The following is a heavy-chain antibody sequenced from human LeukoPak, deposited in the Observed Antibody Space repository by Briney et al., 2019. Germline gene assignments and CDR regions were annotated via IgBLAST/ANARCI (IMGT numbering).Heavy chain of an antibody. D-gene: IGHD6-13*01. CDR2: INSDGSST. J-gene: IGHJ4*02. V-gene: IGHV3-74*01. Sequence: GGSLRLSCAASGFTFSSYWMHWVRHAPGKGLVWVSRINSDGSSTSYADSVKGRFTISRDNAKNTLYLQMNSLRAEDTAVYYCARGHDKEGIAAAGICWGQGTLVTVSS. CDR1: GFTFSSYW. CDR3: ARGHDKEGIAAAGIC.